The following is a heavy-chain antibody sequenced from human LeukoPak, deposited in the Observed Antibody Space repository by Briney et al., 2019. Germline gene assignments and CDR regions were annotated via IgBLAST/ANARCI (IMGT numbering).Heavy chain of an antibody. CDR1: GFTYSSHA. J-gene: IGHJ3*02. Sequence: GGSLRLSCAASGFTYSSHAMSWVRQAPGKGLEWVSAISGSGDNTNYADSVKGRFTISRDNSKNTLYLQMNSLRAEDTAVYYCAKYRYFDWLSQFDIWGQGTMVTVSS. D-gene: IGHD3-9*01. CDR2: ISGSGDNT. V-gene: IGHV3-23*01. CDR3: AKYRYFDWLSQFDI.